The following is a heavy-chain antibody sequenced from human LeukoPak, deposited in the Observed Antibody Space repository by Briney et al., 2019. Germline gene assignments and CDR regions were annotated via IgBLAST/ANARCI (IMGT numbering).Heavy chain of an antibody. Sequence: SGTLSLTCTVSGDSISNNYWSWIRQPAGKGLEWISRIHFNGNTDYNSSLKGRVTTSIDTPRNQFSLKLSSVTAADTAVFYCARDRGGSSWYNYYDAWGQGILVTVSS. CDR1: GDSISNNY. CDR2: IHFNGNT. J-gene: IGHJ4*02. D-gene: IGHD6-13*01. V-gene: IGHV4-4*07. CDR3: ARDRGGSSWYNYYDA.